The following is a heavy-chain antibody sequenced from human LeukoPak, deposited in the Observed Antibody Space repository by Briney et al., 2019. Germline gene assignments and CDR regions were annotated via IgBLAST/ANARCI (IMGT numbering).Heavy chain of an antibody. CDR2: IDNSSSYI. J-gene: IGHJ4*02. V-gene: IGHV3-21*01. CDR3: ASPYYYGSGSYREYYFDY. CDR1: GFTFSTYS. Sequence: GGSLRLSCAASGFTFSTYSMNWVRQAPGKGLEWVSSIDNSSSYIFYADSLKGRFTISRDNAKNSLYLQMNSLGAEDTAVYYCASPYYYGSGSYREYYFDYWGQGTLVTVSS. D-gene: IGHD3-10*01.